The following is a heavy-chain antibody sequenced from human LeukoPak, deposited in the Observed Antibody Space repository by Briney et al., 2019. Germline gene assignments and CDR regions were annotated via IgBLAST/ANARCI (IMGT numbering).Heavy chain of an antibody. CDR3: AREPNSGYYYDSSGYYAFDI. CDR1: GGSISSGSYY. CDR2: IYTSGST. Sequence: KPSQTLSLTCTVSGGSISSGSYYWSWIRQPAGKGLEWIGRIYTSGSTNYNPSLKSRVTISVDTSKNQLSLKLSSVTAADTAVYYCAREPNSGYYYDSSGYYAFDIWGQGTMVTVSS. V-gene: IGHV4-61*02. J-gene: IGHJ3*02. D-gene: IGHD3-22*01.